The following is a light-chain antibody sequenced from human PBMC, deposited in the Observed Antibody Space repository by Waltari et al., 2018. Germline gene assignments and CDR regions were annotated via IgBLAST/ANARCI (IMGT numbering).Light chain of an antibody. CDR3: NSYTSSSTWV. CDR2: DVS. V-gene: IGLV2-14*01. CDR1: SSDVGGYNY. Sequence: QSALTQPASVSGSPGQSITISCTGTSSDVGGYNYVSWYQQHQGKAPKLMIFDVSKRPSGVSKRVAGSTSGSAASLPICGLQAEDEADLYCNSYTSSSTWVVGGGTKLTVL. J-gene: IGLJ3*02.